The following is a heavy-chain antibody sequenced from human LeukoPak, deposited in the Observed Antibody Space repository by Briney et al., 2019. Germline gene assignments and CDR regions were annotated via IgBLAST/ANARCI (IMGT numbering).Heavy chain of an antibody. CDR3: ARAAYSSSWSFDY. V-gene: IGHV4-4*07. CDR2: VYISGTT. Sequence: SETLSLTCTVSGGSISSYYWSWIRQPPGKGLEWIGRVYISGTTNYNPSLKSRVTMSIDTSKNQFSLKLTSVTAADTAVYYCARAAYSSSWSFDYWGQGTLVTVSS. CDR1: GGSISSYY. D-gene: IGHD6-13*01. J-gene: IGHJ4*02.